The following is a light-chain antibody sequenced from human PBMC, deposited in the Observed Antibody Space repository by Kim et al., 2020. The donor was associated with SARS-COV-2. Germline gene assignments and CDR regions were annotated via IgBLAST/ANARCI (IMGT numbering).Light chain of an antibody. CDR2: EDN. Sequence: TVTIPGTRSSGSIASNYGQWYQQRPGSAPTTVIYEDNQRPSGVPDRFSGSIDSSSNSASLTISGLKTEDEADYYCQSYDSSNHGVFGGGTKLTVL. CDR1: SGSIASNY. J-gene: IGLJ2*01. CDR3: QSYDSSNHGV. V-gene: IGLV6-57*03.